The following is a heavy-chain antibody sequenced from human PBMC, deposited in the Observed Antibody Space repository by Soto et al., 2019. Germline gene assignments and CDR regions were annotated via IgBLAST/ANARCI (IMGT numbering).Heavy chain of an antibody. CDR3: ARFPAYYCSGGSCYSPRAFDI. Sequence: ASVKVSCKASGYTFTSYAMHWVRQAPGQRLEWMGWINAGNGNTKYSQKFQGRVTITRDTSASTAYMELSSLRSEDTAVYYCARFPAYYCSGGSCYSPRAFDIWGQGTMVTVSS. V-gene: IGHV1-3*01. J-gene: IGHJ3*02. CDR1: GYTFTSYA. D-gene: IGHD2-15*01. CDR2: INAGNGNT.